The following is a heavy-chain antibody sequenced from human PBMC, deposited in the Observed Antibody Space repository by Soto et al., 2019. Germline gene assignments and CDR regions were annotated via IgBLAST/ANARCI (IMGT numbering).Heavy chain of an antibody. CDR3: TSLDCAWPVDY. V-gene: IGHV3-15*07. CDR1: GFTLIRYT. CDR2: NSWDGGTA. J-gene: IGHJ4*02. Sequence: GGSLRLSCAASGFTLIRYTMHWVRQAPGKGLEWVALNSWDGGTAGYAAPVKGRFTISRDDSKNTLYLQMNSLKTEDTAVYYCTSLDCAWPVDYWGQGALVTVSS. D-gene: IGHD2-21*02.